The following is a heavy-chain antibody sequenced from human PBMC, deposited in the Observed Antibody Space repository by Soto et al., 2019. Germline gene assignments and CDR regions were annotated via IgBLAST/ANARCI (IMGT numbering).Heavy chain of an antibody. D-gene: IGHD6-19*01. CDR1: GFTFSSYS. J-gene: IGHJ5*02. CDR3: ARDPRSGWYGRSSFDP. Sequence: PGGSLRLSCAAPGFTFSSYSMNWVRQAPGKGLEWVSSISSSSSYIYYADSVKGRFTISRDNAKNSLYLQMNSLRAEDTAVYYCARDPRSGWYGRSSFDPWGQGTLVTVSS. V-gene: IGHV3-21*01. CDR2: ISSSSSYI.